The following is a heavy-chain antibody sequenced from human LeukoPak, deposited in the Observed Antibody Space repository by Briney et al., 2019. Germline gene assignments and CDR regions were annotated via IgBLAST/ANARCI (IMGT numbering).Heavy chain of an antibody. D-gene: IGHD6-13*01. J-gene: IGHJ4*02. V-gene: IGHV5-51*01. CDR2: IYPDDSDT. CDR1: GYNFTNYW. Sequence: GASLTLSCTGSGYNFTNYWIGWVRQMPGKGPERVGMIYPDDSDTRYSPSFQGQVTISADKSINTACLQWGSLKASDTAMYYCARQGLYSSSWYNIDYWGQGTPVTVSS. CDR3: ARQGLYSSSWYNIDY.